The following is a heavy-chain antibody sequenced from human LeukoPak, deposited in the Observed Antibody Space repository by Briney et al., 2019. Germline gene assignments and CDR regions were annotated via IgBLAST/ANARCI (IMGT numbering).Heavy chain of an antibody. CDR2: ITGSGDDT. Sequence: GGSLRLSCPASGFTFNKYALSWFRQAPGKGWNWVSAITGSGDDTYHADSVKGRFTISRDNSQNTLYLQMNSLRAEDTAIYYCAKGSRSSRPYYFDFWGQEILVTVSS. D-gene: IGHD3-10*01. CDR1: GFTFNKYA. V-gene: IGHV3-23*01. CDR3: AKGSRSSRPYYFDF. J-gene: IGHJ4*02.